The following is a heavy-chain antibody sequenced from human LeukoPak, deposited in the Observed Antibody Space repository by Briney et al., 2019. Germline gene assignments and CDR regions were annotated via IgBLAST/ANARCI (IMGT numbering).Heavy chain of an antibody. CDR3: ATPSGSYAGDAFDI. CDR1: GYTLTELS. V-gene: IGHV1-24*01. D-gene: IGHD1-26*01. Sequence: VASVKVSCKVSGYTLTELSMLWVRQAPGKGLEWMGGFDPEDGETIYPQKFQGRVTMTEDTSTDTAYMELSSLRSEDTAVYYCATPSGSYAGDAFDIWGQGTMVTVSS. CDR2: FDPEDGET. J-gene: IGHJ3*02.